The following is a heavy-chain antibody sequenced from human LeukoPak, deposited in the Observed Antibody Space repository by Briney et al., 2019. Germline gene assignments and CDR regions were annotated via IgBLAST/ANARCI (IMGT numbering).Heavy chain of an antibody. V-gene: IGHV3-30*02. CDR2: IRYDGSNK. CDR1: GFTFSSYG. J-gene: IGHJ4*02. Sequence: PGGSLRLSCAASGFTFSSYGMHWVRQAPGKGLEWVTFIRYDGSNKYYTDSVKGPFTISRDNSYKTLYLQMNSLSAEDTAVYYCAKHGSDGYWGQGTLVTVSS. D-gene: IGHD4-17*01. CDR3: AKHGSDGY.